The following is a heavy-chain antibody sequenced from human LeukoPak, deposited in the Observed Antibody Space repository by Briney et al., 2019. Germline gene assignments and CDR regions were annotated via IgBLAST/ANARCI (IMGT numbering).Heavy chain of an antibody. Sequence: PGGSLRLSCAASGFAFPNYWMVWVRQAPGKGLEWVASIGKDGSEKSYVDSVKGRFTISRDNARNSLYLQMSSLRVEDTAVYYCAKTGIDIAAAGVVNWFDPWGQGTLVTVSS. V-gene: IGHV3-7*01. CDR3: AKTGIDIAAAGVVNWFDP. CDR1: GFAFPNYW. J-gene: IGHJ5*02. CDR2: IGKDGSEK. D-gene: IGHD6-13*01.